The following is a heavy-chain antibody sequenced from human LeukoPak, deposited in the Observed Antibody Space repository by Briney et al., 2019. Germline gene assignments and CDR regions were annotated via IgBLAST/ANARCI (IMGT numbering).Heavy chain of an antibody. V-gene: IGHV3-30*04. CDR3: ARGRYSGSWPSDY. Sequence: GGSLRLSCAASGFTFSSYAMHWVRQAPGKGLEWVAVISYDGSNKYYADSVKGRFTISRDNSKNTLYLQMNSLRAEDTTVYYCARGRYSGSWPSDYWGQGTLVTVSS. J-gene: IGHJ4*02. CDR2: ISYDGSNK. D-gene: IGHD6-13*01. CDR1: GFTFSSYA.